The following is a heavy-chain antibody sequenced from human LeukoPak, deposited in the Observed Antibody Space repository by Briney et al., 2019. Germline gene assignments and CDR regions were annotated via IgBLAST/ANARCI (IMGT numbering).Heavy chain of an antibody. D-gene: IGHD6-13*01. CDR2: IYPGDSDT. V-gene: IGHV5-51*01. CDR1: GYSFTSYW. Sequence: GESLKTSCKGSGYSFTSYWIGWVRQMPGKGLEWMGIIYPGDSDTRYSPSFQGQVTISADKSISTAYLQWSSLKASDTAMYYCARHVGYSSSWPDAFDIWGQGTMVTVSS. CDR3: ARHVGYSSSWPDAFDI. J-gene: IGHJ3*02.